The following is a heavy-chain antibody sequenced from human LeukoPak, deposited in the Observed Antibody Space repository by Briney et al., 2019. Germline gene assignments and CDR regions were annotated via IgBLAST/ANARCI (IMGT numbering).Heavy chain of an antibody. CDR1: GFTFSSYG. CDR3: AKDSDSTSSRYYYYYMDV. CDR2: IWYGGSNK. Sequence: SGGSLRLSCAASGFTFSSYGMHWVRPAPGKGLEWVAVIWYGGSNKYYADSVKGRFTISRDNSKNTLYLQMNSLRAEDTAVYYCAKDSDSTSSRYYYYYMDVWGKGTTVTVSS. D-gene: IGHD2-2*01. J-gene: IGHJ6*03. V-gene: IGHV3-30*02.